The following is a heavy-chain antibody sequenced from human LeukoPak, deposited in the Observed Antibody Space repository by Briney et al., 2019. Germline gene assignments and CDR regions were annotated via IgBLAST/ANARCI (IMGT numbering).Heavy chain of an antibody. CDR1: GYRFTTYW. Sequence: GESLKISCKGSGYRFTTYWIGWVRQMPGKGPEWMGIINPDNSDTRYSPSFQGQVTISADKSTSTAYLQWSSLKTSDTAMYYCARQGSCDSTRCYVYYHFGMDVWGQGTTVTVSS. CDR3: ARQGSCDSTRCYVYYHFGMDV. CDR2: INPDNSDT. D-gene: IGHD2-2*01. J-gene: IGHJ6*02. V-gene: IGHV5-51*01.